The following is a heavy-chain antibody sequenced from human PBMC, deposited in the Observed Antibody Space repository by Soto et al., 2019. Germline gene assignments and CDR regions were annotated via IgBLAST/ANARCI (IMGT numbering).Heavy chain of an antibody. CDR2: ISGSGGST. D-gene: IGHD4-17*01. V-gene: IGHV3-23*01. Sequence: EVQLLESGGGLVQPGGSLRLSCAASGFTFSSYAMSWVRQAPGKGLEWVSAISGSGGSTYYADSVKGRFTISRDNSKNTKYLQMNSLRDDDTAVYYCAKDRALKLMADYGDYPAPSGMDVWGQGTTVTVSS. CDR1: GFTFSSYA. CDR3: AKDRALKLMADYGDYPAPSGMDV. J-gene: IGHJ6*02.